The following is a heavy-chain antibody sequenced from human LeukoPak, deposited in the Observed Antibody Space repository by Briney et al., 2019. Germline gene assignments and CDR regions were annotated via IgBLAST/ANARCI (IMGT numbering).Heavy chain of an antibody. CDR1: GVSISSYY. CDR2: IYYSGST. Sequence: SETLSLTCTVSGVSISSYYWSWIRQPPGKGLEWIGYIYYSGSTNYNPSLKSRVTISVDRANNQFSLKLSSVTAADTAFYYCARGRKGGSALWGQGTLVTVSS. V-gene: IGHV4-59*12. D-gene: IGHD3-10*01. J-gene: IGHJ4*02. CDR3: ARGRKGGSAL.